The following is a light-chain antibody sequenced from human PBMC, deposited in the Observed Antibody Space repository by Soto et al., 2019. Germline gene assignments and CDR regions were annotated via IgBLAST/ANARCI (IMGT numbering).Light chain of an antibody. CDR3: QQSYSTPYT. Sequence: DIQMTQSPSALSASIGDRVTITCRASQDISNFLAWFQQIPGKAPKRLIYAASSLQGGVPSRFSGSGSGTEFTLTVSSLQPEDFATYYCQQSYSTPYTFGQGTKLEIK. J-gene: IGKJ2*01. V-gene: IGKV1-17*03. CDR1: QDISNF. CDR2: AAS.